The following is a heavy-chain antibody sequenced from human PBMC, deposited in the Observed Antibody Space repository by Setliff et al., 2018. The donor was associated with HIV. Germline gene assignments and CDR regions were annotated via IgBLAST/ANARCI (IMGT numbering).Heavy chain of an antibody. CDR2: IYPGDSDT. CDR1: GYSFTSYW. V-gene: IGHV5-51*01. D-gene: IGHD3-10*01. CDR3: ARPPKSYGSGSDAFDI. Sequence: PGESLKISCKGSGYSFTSYWIGWVRQMPGKGLEWMGIIYPGDSDTRYRPSFQGQVTISADKSISTAYLQWSSLKASDTAMYYCARPPKSYGSGSDAFDIWGQGTMVTVSS. J-gene: IGHJ3*02.